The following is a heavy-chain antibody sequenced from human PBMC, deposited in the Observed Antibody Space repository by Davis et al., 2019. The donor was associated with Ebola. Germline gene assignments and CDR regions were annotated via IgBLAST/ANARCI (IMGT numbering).Heavy chain of an antibody. CDR3: AREAGALVRGVAHTWFDP. D-gene: IGHD3-10*01. CDR2: ISYDGNDE. V-gene: IGHV3-30*04. J-gene: IGHJ5*02. Sequence: GGSLRLSCAASGFTFSSYAMSWVRQAPGKGLEWVALISYDGNDEYYADSVKGRFTISRDSSKNMLYLEMNSLRTEDTAVYYCAREAGALVRGVAHTWFDPWGQDTLVTVSS. CDR1: GFTFSSYA.